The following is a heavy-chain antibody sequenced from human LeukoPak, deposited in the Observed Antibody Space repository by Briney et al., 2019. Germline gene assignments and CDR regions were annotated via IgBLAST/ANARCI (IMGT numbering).Heavy chain of an antibody. Sequence: SVKVSCRASGGTFSSYAISWVRQAPGQGLEWMGGIIPIFGTANYAQKFQGRVTITTDESTSTAYMELSSLRSEDTAVYYCASRAGGPAAIGFDPWGQGTLVTVSS. CDR2: IIPIFGTA. CDR1: GGTFSSYA. D-gene: IGHD2-2*01. CDR3: ASRAGGPAAIGFDP. J-gene: IGHJ5*02. V-gene: IGHV1-69*05.